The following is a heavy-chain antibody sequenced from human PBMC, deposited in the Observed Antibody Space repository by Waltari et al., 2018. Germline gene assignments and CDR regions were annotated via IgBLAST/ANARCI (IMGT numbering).Heavy chain of an antibody. V-gene: IGHV1-69*05. D-gene: IGHD6-13*01. Sequence: QVQLVQSGAEVKKPGSSVKVSCKASGGTFSSYAISWVRQAPGQGLEWMGGISPIFGTANYAQKFQGRVTITTDESTSTAYMELSSLRSEDMAVYYCARCLSAAVNDAFDIWGQGTMVTVSS. CDR3: ARCLSAAVNDAFDI. J-gene: IGHJ3*02. CDR2: ISPIFGTA. CDR1: GGTFSSYA.